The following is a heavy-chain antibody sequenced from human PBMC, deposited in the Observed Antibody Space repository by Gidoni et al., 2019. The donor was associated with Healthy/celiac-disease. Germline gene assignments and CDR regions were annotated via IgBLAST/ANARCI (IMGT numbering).Heavy chain of an antibody. Sequence: EVQLVESGGGLVKPGGSLRLSCAASGFTFRSYSMNWVRQAPGKGLEWVSSISSSSSYIYYADSVKGRFTISRDNAKNSLYLQMNSLRAEDTAVYYCARVGYSGSYGAFDIWGQGTMVTVSS. J-gene: IGHJ3*02. CDR3: ARVGYSGSYGAFDI. D-gene: IGHD1-26*01. V-gene: IGHV3-21*01. CDR2: ISSSSSYI. CDR1: GFTFRSYS.